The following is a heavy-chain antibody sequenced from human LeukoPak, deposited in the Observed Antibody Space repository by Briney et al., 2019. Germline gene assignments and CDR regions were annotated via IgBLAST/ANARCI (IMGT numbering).Heavy chain of an antibody. CDR2: IYSGGST. V-gene: IGHV3-53*01. J-gene: IGHJ4*02. D-gene: IGHD3-22*01. CDR3: AREWASYDRSGYYPFDH. CDR1: GFTVSNNY. Sequence: GGSLRLSCVVSGFTVSNNYMSWVRQAPRKGLEWVSLIYSGGSTYYADSVKGRFTISRDNSKNTLYLQMNSLRAEDTAVYYCAREWASYDRSGYYPFDHWGQGTLVTVSS.